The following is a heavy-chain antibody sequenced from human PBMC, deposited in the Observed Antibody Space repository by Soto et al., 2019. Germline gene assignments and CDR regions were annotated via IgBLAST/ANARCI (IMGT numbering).Heavy chain of an antibody. CDR2: IYYSGST. CDR3: ARDSFSYDYYGMDV. J-gene: IGHJ6*02. V-gene: IGHV4-31*03. CDR1: GGSISSGGYY. Sequence: SETLSLTCTVSGGSISSGGYYWSWIRQHPGKGLEWIGYIYYSGSTYYNPSLKSRVTISVDTSKNQFSLKLSSVTAADTAVYYCARDSFSYDYYGMDVWGQGTTV.